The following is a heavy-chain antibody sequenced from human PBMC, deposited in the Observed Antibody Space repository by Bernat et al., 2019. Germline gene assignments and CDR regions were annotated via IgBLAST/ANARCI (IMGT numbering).Heavy chain of an antibody. CDR2: IYSGGST. V-gene: IGHV3-66*01. CDR1: GFTFSSNY. Sequence: VQLVESGGGVVQPGRSLRLSCAASGFTFSSNYMSWVRQAPGKGLEWVSVIYSGGSTYYADSVKGRFTISRDNSKNTLYLQMNSLRAEDTAVYYCARLDYYGSGSYHFDYWGQGTLVTVSS. D-gene: IGHD3-10*01. CDR3: ARLDYYGSGSYHFDY. J-gene: IGHJ4*02.